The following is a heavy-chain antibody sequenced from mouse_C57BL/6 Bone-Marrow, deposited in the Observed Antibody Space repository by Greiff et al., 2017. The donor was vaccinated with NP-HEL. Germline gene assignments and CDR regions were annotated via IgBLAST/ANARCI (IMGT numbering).Heavy chain of an antibody. V-gene: IGHV1-26*01. Sequence: VQLQQSGPELVKPGASVKISCKASGYTFTDYYMNWVKQSHGKSLEWIGDINPNNGGTSYNQKFKGKATLTVDKSSSTAYMELRRLTSEDSAVYYCARWVTTVVAPSYWYFDVWGTGTTVTVSS. J-gene: IGHJ1*03. CDR1: GYTFTDYY. D-gene: IGHD1-1*01. CDR3: ARWVTTVVAPSYWYFDV. CDR2: INPNNGGT.